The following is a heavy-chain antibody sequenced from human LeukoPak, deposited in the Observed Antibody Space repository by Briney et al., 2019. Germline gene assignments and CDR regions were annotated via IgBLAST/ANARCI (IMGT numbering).Heavy chain of an antibody. V-gene: IGHV4-4*08. CDR3: ARRAYYDSSGYSPTSGYFDL. J-gene: IGHJ2*01. D-gene: IGHD3-22*01. CDR1: GGSIFSYY. Sequence: PSETLSLTCTVSGGSIFSYYWNWIRQPPGKGLEWIGYIYSNGITNYSPSLRSRGSISIATSKKQFSLRLTSVTAADTAIYYCARRAYYDSSGYSPTSGYFDLWGRGTLVTVSS. CDR2: IYSNGIT.